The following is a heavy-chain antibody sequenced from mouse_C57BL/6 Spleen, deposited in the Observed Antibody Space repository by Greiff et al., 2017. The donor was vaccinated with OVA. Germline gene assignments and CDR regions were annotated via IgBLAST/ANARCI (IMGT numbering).Heavy chain of an antibody. Sequence: QVQLQQPGAELVRPGSSVKLSCKASGYTFTSYWMDWVKQRPGQGLEWIGNIYPSDSETHYNQKFKDKAALTVDKSSSTAYMQLSSLTSEDSAVYYCALTEGYFDVWGTGTTVTVSS. D-gene: IGHD4-1*01. V-gene: IGHV1-61*01. CDR3: ALTEGYFDV. CDR2: IYPSDSET. CDR1: GYTFTSYW. J-gene: IGHJ1*03.